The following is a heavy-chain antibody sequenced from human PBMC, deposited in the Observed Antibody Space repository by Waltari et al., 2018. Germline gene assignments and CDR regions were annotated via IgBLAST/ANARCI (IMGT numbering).Heavy chain of an antibody. CDR1: GFTFTMFA. CDR3: AKDLGSTSVPYYFDY. CDR2: ISSRGFDT. J-gene: IGHJ4*02. D-gene: IGHD3-16*01. Sequence: EVQLLDSGGGLVQTGGSRRLSCAASGFTFTMFAMSWVRQVPGRGLEGVAGISSRGFDTFYADSVKGRFTVSRDNSKNMLFLEMNNLRADDTGVYYCAKDLGSTSVPYYFDYWGQGTKVTVSS. V-gene: IGHV3-23*01.